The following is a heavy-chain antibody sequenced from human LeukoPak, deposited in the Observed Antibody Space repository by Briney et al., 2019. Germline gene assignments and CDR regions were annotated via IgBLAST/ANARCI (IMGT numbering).Heavy chain of an antibody. J-gene: IGHJ6*02. Sequence: EGSLRLSCAASGFTFSNFAMNWVRQAPGKGLEWVSIISGKGGNTYYADSVKGRFTISRDNSKNTLYLQMNSLRAEDMAVYYCAGNDDLDVWGQGTTVTVSS. CDR1: GFTFSNFA. CDR2: ISGKGGNT. D-gene: IGHD3-16*01. CDR3: AGNDDLDV. V-gene: IGHV3-23*01.